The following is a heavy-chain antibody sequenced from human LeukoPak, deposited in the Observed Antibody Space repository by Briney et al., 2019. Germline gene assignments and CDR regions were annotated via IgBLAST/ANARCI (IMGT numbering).Heavy chain of an antibody. Sequence: PETLSLTCTVSGGSISSYYWSWIRQPPGKGLEWIGYIYYSGSTNYNPSLKSRVTISVDTSKNQFSLKLSSVTAADTAVYYCARHGGEVRGVIISSFDYWGQGTLVTVSS. CDR3: ARHGGEVRGVIISSFDY. CDR2: IYYSGST. CDR1: GGSISSYY. D-gene: IGHD3-10*01. V-gene: IGHV4-59*08. J-gene: IGHJ4*02.